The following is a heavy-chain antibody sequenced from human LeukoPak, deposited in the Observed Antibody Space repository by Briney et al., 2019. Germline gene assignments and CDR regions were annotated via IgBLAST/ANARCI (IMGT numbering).Heavy chain of an antibody. CDR1: GFTFSSYG. V-gene: IGHV3-30*18. CDR2: ISYDGSNK. J-gene: IGHJ6*03. CDR3: AKDGSSGWARFYYYFYYMDV. D-gene: IGHD6-19*01. Sequence: GGSLRLSCAASGFTFSSYGMHWVRQAPGKGLEWVAVISYDGSNKYYEDSVKGRFTISRDNSKNTLYLQMNSLRAEDTAVYYCAKDGSSGWARFYYYFYYMDVWGKGTTVTVSS.